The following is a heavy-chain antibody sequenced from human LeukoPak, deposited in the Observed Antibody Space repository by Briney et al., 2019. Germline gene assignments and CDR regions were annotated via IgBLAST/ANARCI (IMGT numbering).Heavy chain of an antibody. CDR2: IYYSGST. V-gene: IGHV4-39*07. Sequence: SETLSLTCTDSGGSISSSSYYWGWIRQPPGKGLEWIGSIYYSGSTYYNPSLKSRVTISVDTSKNQFSLKLSSVTAADTALYYCARARDGAGWFDPWGQGTLVTVSS. CDR1: GGSISSSSYY. J-gene: IGHJ5*02. D-gene: IGHD4-17*01. CDR3: ARARDGAGWFDP.